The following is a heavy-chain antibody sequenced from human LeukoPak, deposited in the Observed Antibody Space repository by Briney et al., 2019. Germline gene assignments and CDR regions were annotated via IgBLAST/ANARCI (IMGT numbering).Heavy chain of an antibody. J-gene: IGHJ4*02. CDR2: INAGNGNT. CDR3: ARGQSYDYVWGSYRYTATMDY. Sequence: GASVKVSCKASGYTFINYAMHWVRQAPGQRLEWMGWINAGNGNTKYSQKFQGRVTITRDTSASTAYMELSSLRSEDTAVYYCARGQSYDYVWGSYRYTATMDYWGQGTLVTVSS. D-gene: IGHD3-16*02. CDR1: GYTFINYA. V-gene: IGHV1-3*01.